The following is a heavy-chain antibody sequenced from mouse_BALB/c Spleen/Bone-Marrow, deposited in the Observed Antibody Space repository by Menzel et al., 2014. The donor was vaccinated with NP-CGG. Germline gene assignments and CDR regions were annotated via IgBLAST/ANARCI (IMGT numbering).Heavy chain of an antibody. D-gene: IGHD1-2*01. CDR2: ILPGSGST. CDR1: GYTFSSYW. J-gene: IGHJ2*01. CDR3: ARRVTTANY. Sequence: VKVVESGAELMKPGASAKISCKATGYTFSSYWIEWVKQRPGHGLEWIGEILPGSGSTNYNEKFKGKATFTADTSSNTAYMQLSSLTSEDSAVYYCARRVTTANYWGQGTTLTVSS. V-gene: IGHV1-9*01.